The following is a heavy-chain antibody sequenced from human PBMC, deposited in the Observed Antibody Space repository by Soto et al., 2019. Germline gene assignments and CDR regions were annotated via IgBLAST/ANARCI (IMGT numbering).Heavy chain of an antibody. Sequence: GSLRLSCAASGFTFSNAWVNWVRQAPGKGLEWVGRIKSKTDGGTTDYAAPVKGRFTISRDDSKNTLYLQMNSLKTEDTAVYYCTTEYYYDSSGYYYYFDYWGQGTLVTVSS. CDR1: GFTFSNAW. CDR2: IKSKTDGGTT. J-gene: IGHJ4*02. V-gene: IGHV3-15*07. D-gene: IGHD3-22*01. CDR3: TTEYYYDSSGYYYYFDY.